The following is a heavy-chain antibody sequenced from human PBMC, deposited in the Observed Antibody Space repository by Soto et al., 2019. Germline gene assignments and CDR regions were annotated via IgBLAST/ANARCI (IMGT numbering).Heavy chain of an antibody. CDR1: GGSISSGGYS. CDR2: IYHSGST. Sequence: QLQLQESGSGLVKPSQTLSLTCAVSGGSISSGGYSWSWIRQPPGKGMEWIGYIYHSGSTYYKPSLKSQVNISVDRSKNQYSLKLSSVTAADTAVYYCARGVTTVTTIDYWGQGTLVNVSS. CDR3: ARGVTTVTTIDY. V-gene: IGHV4-30-2*01. D-gene: IGHD4-17*01. J-gene: IGHJ4*02.